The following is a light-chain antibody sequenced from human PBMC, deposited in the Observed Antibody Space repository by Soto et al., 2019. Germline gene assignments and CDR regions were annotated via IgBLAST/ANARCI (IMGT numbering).Light chain of an antibody. CDR3: QQSYNTPPT. J-gene: IGKJ2*01. CDR1: QSISDY. V-gene: IGKV1-39*01. Sequence: DIQMTQSPSSLSASVGDRVTITCRASQSISDYLNWYQQKPGKAPKVLIYAASSLQSGVPSRFSGCGSGTDFTLTISSLQPDDFATYYCQQSYNTPPTFGPGTNLEIK. CDR2: AAS.